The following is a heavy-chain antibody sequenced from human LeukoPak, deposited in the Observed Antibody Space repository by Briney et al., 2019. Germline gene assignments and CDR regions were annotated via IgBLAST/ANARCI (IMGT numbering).Heavy chain of an antibody. V-gene: IGHV1-2*02. J-gene: IGHJ4*02. CDR1: GYTFTGYY. Sequence: ASVKVSCKASGYTFTGYYMHWVRQAPGQGLEWMGWINPNSGGTNHAQKFQGRVTMTRDTSISTAYMELNRLRSDDTAVYYCARTYFYCSGGSCFSAYYFDYWGQGTLVTVSS. CDR3: ARTYFYCSGGSCFSAYYFDY. CDR2: INPNSGGT. D-gene: IGHD2-15*01.